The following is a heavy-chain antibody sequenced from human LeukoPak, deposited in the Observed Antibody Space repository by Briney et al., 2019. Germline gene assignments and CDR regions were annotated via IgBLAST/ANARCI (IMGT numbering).Heavy chain of an antibody. D-gene: IGHD7-27*01. CDR2: IYYTGST. V-gene: IGHV4-59*01. Sequence: KPSETLSLTCTVSGGSISSYYWSWIRQPPGKGLECIGYIYYTGSTNYNPSLRSRVTISVDTSKNQFSLKLSSVTAADTAVYYCARATTGEPYSWFDPWGQGTLVTVSS. J-gene: IGHJ5*02. CDR1: GGSISSYY. CDR3: ARATTGEPYSWFDP.